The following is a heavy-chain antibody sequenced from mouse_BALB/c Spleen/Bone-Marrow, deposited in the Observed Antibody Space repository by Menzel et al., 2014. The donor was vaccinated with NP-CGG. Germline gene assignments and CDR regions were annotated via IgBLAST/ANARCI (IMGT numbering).Heavy chain of an antibody. Sequence: VQLKQSGAELVKPGASVKLSCTASGFNIKDIYMHWVKQRPEQGLEWIGRIDPANGNTKYDPKFQGKVTITADTSSNTAYLQISSLTSEDTAVYYCARWEYYAMDYWGQGTSVTVSS. CDR2: IDPANGNT. J-gene: IGHJ4*01. V-gene: IGHV14-3*02. CDR1: GFNIKDIY. D-gene: IGHD4-1*01. CDR3: ARWEYYAMDY.